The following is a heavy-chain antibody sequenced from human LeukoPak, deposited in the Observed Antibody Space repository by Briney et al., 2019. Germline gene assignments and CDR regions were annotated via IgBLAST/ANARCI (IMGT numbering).Heavy chain of an antibody. V-gene: IGHV5-51*01. CDR1: GYSFTSYW. D-gene: IGHD2-2*01. CDR3: ARHGLGQLLPGYLFDP. CDR2: IYPGDSDT. J-gene: IGHJ5*02. Sequence: GESLKISCKGSGYSFTSYWIGWVRQMPGKGLEWMGIIYPGDSDTRYSPSFQGQVTISADKSISTAYLQWSSLKASDTAMYYCARHGLGQLLPGYLFDPWGQGTLVTVSS.